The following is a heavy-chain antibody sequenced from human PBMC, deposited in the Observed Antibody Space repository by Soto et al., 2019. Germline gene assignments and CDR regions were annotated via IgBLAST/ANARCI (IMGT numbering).Heavy chain of an antibody. D-gene: IGHD3-9*01. CDR2: IYYSGST. CDR3: ARVRYFDWLLYPGHFDY. Sequence: SETLSLTCTVSGVSVSSGSYYWSWIRQPPGKGLEWIGYIYYSGSTNYNPSLKSRVIISVDTSKNQFSLKLNSETAADTAVYYCARVRYFDWLLYPGHFDYWGQGTLVTVSS. J-gene: IGHJ4*02. V-gene: IGHV4-61*01. CDR1: GVSVSSGSYY.